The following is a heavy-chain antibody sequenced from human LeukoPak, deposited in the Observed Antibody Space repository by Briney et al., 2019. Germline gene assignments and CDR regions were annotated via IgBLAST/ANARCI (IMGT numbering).Heavy chain of an antibody. CDR2: ISGSGGST. CDR3: AKDTSGYSEY. D-gene: IGHD5-12*01. Sequence: GGSLRLSCAASGFTFRNYWMSWVRQAPGKGLEWVSAISGSGGSTYYADSVKGRFTISRGNSKNTLYLQMNSLRAEDTAVYYCAKDTSGYSEYWGQGTLVTVSS. CDR1: GFTFRNYW. J-gene: IGHJ1*01. V-gene: IGHV3-23*01.